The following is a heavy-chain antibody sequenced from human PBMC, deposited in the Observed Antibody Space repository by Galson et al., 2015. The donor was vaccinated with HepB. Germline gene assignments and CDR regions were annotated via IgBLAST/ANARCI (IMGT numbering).Heavy chain of an antibody. CDR2: IYPGDSDT. D-gene: IGHD4-17*01. V-gene: IGHV5-51*03. Sequence: QSGAEVKKPGESLKISCKGSGYSFTSYWIGWVRQMPGKGLEWMVIIYPGDSDTRYSPSFQGQVTISADKSISTAYLQWSSLKASDTAMYYCARLNGDYAYYYYGMDVWGQGTTVTVSS. J-gene: IGHJ6*02. CDR1: GYSFTSYW. CDR3: ARLNGDYAYYYYGMDV.